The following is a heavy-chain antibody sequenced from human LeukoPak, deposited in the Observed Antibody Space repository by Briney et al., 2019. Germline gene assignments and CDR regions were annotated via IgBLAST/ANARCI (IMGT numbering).Heavy chain of an antibody. J-gene: IGHJ4*02. Sequence: GGSLRLSCAASGFTFSSYSMNWVRQAPGKGLEWVSSISSSGSYIYYADSVKGRFTISRDNAKNSLYLQMNSLRAEDTAVYYCARSAITMVRGVMGAYFDYWGQGTLVTVSS. D-gene: IGHD3-10*01. CDR3: ARSAITMVRGVMGAYFDY. V-gene: IGHV3-21*04. CDR1: GFTFSSYS. CDR2: ISSSGSYI.